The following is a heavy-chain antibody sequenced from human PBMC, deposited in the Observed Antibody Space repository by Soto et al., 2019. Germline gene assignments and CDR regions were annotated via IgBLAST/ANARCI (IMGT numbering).Heavy chain of an antibody. CDR3: ARERDGNMSY. J-gene: IGHJ4*02. CDR1: GFTFSSYA. CDR2: LSYDASNK. V-gene: IGHV3-30-3*01. Sequence: GGSLRLSAAASGFTFSSYAMHWVRLPPDKGLDWVAVLSYDASNKYYADSVKGRFTISRDNSKSTLYLQMNSRRAEDTAAYYCARERDGNMSYWGQGTLVTVSS.